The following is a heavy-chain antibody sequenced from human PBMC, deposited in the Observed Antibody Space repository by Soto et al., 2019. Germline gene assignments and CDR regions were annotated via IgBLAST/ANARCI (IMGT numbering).Heavy chain of an antibody. CDR2: IIPIFGTA. V-gene: IGHV1-69*13. Sequence: ASVKVSCKASGGTFSSYAISWVRQAPGQGLEWMGGIIPIFGTANYAQKFQGRVTITADESTSTAYMELSSLRSEDTAVYYCARVLGYSYGLAYSYGRDAGGKGTT. CDR1: GGTFSSYA. J-gene: IGHJ6*04. CDR3: ARVLGYSYGLAYSYGRDA. D-gene: IGHD5-18*01.